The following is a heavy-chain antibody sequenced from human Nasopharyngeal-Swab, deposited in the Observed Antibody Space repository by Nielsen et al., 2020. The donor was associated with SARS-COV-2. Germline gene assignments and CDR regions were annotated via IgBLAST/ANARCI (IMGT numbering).Heavy chain of an antibody. CDR2: ISYDGSNK. CDR3: ARALVGFGVGYYYGMDV. Sequence: GGSLRLSCAASGFTFSSYAMHWVRQAPGKGLEWVAVISYDGSNKYYADSVKGRFTISRDNSKNTLYLQMNSLRAEDTAVYYCARALVGFGVGYYYGMDVWGQGTTVTVSS. CDR1: GFTFSSYA. J-gene: IGHJ6*02. V-gene: IGHV3-30*04. D-gene: IGHD3-10*01.